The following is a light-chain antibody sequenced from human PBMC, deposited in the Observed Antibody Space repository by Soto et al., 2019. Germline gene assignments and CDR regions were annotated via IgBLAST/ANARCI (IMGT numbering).Light chain of an antibody. V-gene: IGLV2-14*03. Sequence: QSALTQPASVSGSPGQSITMSCTGTNSDVGGYNFVSWYQQHPGKAPKIIIYDVSNRPSGVSNRFSGSKSGNTASLTISGLQGEDEADYYCSSYTSSSTLVFGTGTKVTGL. CDR2: DVS. CDR1: NSDVGGYNF. J-gene: IGLJ1*01. CDR3: SSYTSSSTLV.